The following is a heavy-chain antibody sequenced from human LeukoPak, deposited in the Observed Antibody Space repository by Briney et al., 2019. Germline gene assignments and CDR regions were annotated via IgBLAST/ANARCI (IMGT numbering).Heavy chain of an antibody. CDR1: DGSISSGGYC. CDR2: IYTSGST. V-gene: IGHV4-61*02. CDR3: ARGWFGET. Sequence: PSQTLSLTCTVSDGSISSGGYCWSWIRQPAGKGLEWIGRIYTSGSTNYNPSLKSRVTISVDTSKNQFSLKLSSVTAADTAVYYCARGWFGETWGQGTLVTVSS. D-gene: IGHD3-10*01. J-gene: IGHJ5*02.